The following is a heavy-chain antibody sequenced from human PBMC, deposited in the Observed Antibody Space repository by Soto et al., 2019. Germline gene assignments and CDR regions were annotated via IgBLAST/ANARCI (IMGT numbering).Heavy chain of an antibody. Sequence: SETLSLTCTVSGDSVSPYYWTWIRQPPGKGLELVGYIFYSGNSYYNPSLQSRVTISVDTSKNQFSLMPSSVTAADTAIYYCARGPARTGYYTCLDPWGQGTLVTVSS. D-gene: IGHD3-9*01. CDR3: ARGPARTGYYTCLDP. CDR1: GDSVSPYY. V-gene: IGHV4-59*02. J-gene: IGHJ5*02. CDR2: IFYSGNS.